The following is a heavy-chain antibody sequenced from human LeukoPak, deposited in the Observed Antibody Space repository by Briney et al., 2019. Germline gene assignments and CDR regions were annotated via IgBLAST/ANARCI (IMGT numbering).Heavy chain of an antibody. CDR1: GGSISSYY. J-gene: IGHJ4*02. V-gene: IGHV4-4*09. D-gene: IGHD5-18*01. CDR3: ARLGDTAMATYFDY. Sequence: SETLSLTCTVSGGSISSYYWSWIRQPPGKGLEWIGYIYTSGSTNYNPSLKSRVTISVDTSKNQFSLKLSSVTAADTAVYYCARLGDTAMATYFDYWGREPWSPSPQ. CDR2: IYTSGST.